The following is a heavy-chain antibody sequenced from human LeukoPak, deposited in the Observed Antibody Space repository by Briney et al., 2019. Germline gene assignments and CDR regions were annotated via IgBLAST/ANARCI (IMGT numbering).Heavy chain of an antibody. D-gene: IGHD3-9*01. J-gene: IGHJ4*02. V-gene: IGHV2-70*01. CDR1: GFSLSTSGMC. CDR2: IDWDDDK. Sequence: SGPALVKPTQTLTLTCAFSGFSLSTSGMCVSWIRQPPGKALEWLALIDWDDDKYYSTSLKTRLTISKDTSKNQVVLTMTNMDPVDTATYYCARGTYYDIWPGYGYWGQGTLATVSS. CDR3: ARGTYYDIWPGYGY.